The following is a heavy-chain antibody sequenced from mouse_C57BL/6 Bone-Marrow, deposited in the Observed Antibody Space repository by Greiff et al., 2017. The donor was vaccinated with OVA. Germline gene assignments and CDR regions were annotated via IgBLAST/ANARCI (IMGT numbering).Heavy chain of an antibody. CDR2: IHPNSGST. Sequence: QVQLQQPGAELVKPGASVKLSCKASGYTFTSYWMHWVKQRPGQGLEWIGMIHPNSGSTNYNEKFKSKATLTVDKSSSTAYMQLSSLTSEDSAVYYCARDYYGSWYFDVWGTGTTVTVSS. CDR3: ARDYYGSWYFDV. CDR1: GYTFTSYW. J-gene: IGHJ1*03. D-gene: IGHD1-1*01. V-gene: IGHV1-64*01.